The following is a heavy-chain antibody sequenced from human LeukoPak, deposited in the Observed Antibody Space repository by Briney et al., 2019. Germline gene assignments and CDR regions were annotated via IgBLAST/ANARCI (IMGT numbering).Heavy chain of an antibody. V-gene: IGHV1-69*05. CDR2: FIPAFHTT. CDR1: GGTFSDYG. J-gene: IGHJ4*02. Sequence: GASVKVSCKASGGTFSDYGFSWVRQAPGQGLEWMGAFIPAFHTTNYPQKFQGRVALTTDESTSTAYMELSSLRSEDTAVYYCATYDWRDVGPFDYWGQGTLVTVSS. D-gene: IGHD3-9*01. CDR3: ATYDWRDVGPFDY.